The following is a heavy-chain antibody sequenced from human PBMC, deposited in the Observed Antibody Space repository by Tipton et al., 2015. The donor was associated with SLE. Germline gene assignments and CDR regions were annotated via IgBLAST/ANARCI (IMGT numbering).Heavy chain of an antibody. Sequence: GSLRLSCAASGFTFSSYAMHWVRQAPGKGLEWVSAISGSGGSTYYADSVKGRFTISRDNSKNTLYLQMNSLRAEDTAVYYSAKKSWGSSSWALDYWGQGTLVTVSS. CDR2: ISGSGGST. V-gene: IGHV3-23*01. J-gene: IGHJ4*02. D-gene: IGHD6-13*01. CDR3: AKKSWGSSSWALDY. CDR1: GFTFSSYA.